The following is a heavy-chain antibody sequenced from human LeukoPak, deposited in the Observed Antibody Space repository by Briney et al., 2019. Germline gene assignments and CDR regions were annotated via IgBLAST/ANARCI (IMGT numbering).Heavy chain of an antibody. D-gene: IGHD1-26*01. Sequence: GGSLRLSCAASGFTVSSNYMSWVRQAPGKGLEWVSVIYSGGSTYYADSVKGRFTISRDNSKNTLYLQMNSLRAEDTAVYYCARASGEDYFDYWGQGTLVTVSS. CDR1: GFTVSSNY. CDR2: IYSGGST. V-gene: IGHV3-53*01. CDR3: ARASGEDYFDY. J-gene: IGHJ4*02.